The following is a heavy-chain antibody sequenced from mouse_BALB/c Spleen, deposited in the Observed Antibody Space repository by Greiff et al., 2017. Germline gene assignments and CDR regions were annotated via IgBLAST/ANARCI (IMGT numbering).Heavy chain of an antibody. D-gene: IGHD2-10*02. CDR1: GYTFTSYT. CDR2: INPSSGYT. Sequence: QVQLQQSAAELARSGASVKMSCKASGYTFTSYTMHWVKQRPGQGLEWIGYINPSSGYTEYNQKFKDKTTLTADKSSSTAYMQLSSLTSEDSAVYYCARKYGNFYYFDYWGQGTTLTVSS. V-gene: IGHV1-4*02. J-gene: IGHJ2*01. CDR3: ARKYGNFYYFDY.